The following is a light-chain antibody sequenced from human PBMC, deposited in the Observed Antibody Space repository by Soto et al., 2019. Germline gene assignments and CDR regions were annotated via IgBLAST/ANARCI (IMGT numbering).Light chain of an antibody. CDR2: GAS. Sequence: EIVLTQSPGTLSLSPGERATLSCRASQSVSSSYLAWYQQKPGQAPRLLIYGASSRATGIPDRFSGSGSGTDFTLIICRLEPEDFAVYYCQQYGSAPPYTFGQGTKLEIK. V-gene: IGKV3-20*01. CDR1: QSVSSSY. J-gene: IGKJ2*01. CDR3: QQYGSAPPYT.